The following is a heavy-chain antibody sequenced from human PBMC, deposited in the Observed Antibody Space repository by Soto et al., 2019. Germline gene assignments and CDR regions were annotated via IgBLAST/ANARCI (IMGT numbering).Heavy chain of an antibody. CDR2: IYYSGST. D-gene: IGHD6-19*01. CDR3: AKSRGWYTWAYDASDI. Sequence: SETLSLTCTVSGGSISSGGYYWSWIRQHPGKGLEWIGYIYYSGSTYYNPSPKSRVTISVDTSKNQFSLKLSSVTAADTAVYYCAKSRGWYTWAYDASDIWGQGPMVTVAS. V-gene: IGHV4-31*03. J-gene: IGHJ3*02. CDR1: GGSISSGGYY.